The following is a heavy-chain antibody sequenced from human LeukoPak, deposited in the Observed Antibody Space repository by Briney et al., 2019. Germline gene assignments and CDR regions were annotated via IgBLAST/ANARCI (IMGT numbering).Heavy chain of an antibody. V-gene: IGHV3-23*01. Sequence: PGGSLRLSCAASGFTFNNYAMNWVRQAPGKGLEWVSSISGGGETTYYADSAKGRFTISRDNSQNTLYLQMNSLRAEDTAVYYCAKARDVLRYFDWFRSQLDYWGQGTLVTVSS. J-gene: IGHJ4*02. CDR2: ISGGGETT. CDR1: GFTFNNYA. D-gene: IGHD3-9*01. CDR3: AKARDVLRYFDWFRSQLDY.